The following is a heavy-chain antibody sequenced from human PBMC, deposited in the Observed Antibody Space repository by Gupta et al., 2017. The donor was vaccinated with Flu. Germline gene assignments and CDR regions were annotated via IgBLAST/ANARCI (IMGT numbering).Heavy chain of an antibody. J-gene: IGHJ4*01. D-gene: IGHD2-21*02. CDR3: ATQTIGVVAAILEY. CDR2: VNDSGDKT. Sequence: RHAPWRGLEWVSSVNDSGDKTYYADSVKGRFTISRDNSKNPLYLQMSSLRAEDTAVYYCATQTIGVVAAILEYWGHGTLVTVSS. V-gene: IGHV3-23*01.